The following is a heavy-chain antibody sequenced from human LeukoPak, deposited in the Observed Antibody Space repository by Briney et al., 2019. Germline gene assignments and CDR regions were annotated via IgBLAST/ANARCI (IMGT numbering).Heavy chain of an antibody. CDR3: ARDGGGSGYDFDY. CDR2: INPNSGGT. J-gene: IGHJ4*02. V-gene: IGHV1-2*02. D-gene: IGHD5-12*01. CDR1: GYTFTGYY. Sequence: GASVKVSCKASGYTFTGYYMHWVRQAPGQGLEWMGWINPNSGGTNYAQKFQGRVTMTRDTSISTAYMELSRLRSDDTAVYYCARDGGGSGYDFDYWGQGTLVTVSS.